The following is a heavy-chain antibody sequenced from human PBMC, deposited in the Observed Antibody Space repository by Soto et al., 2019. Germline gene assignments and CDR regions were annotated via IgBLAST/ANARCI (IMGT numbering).Heavy chain of an antibody. Sequence: QVQLQESGPGLVKPSETLSLTCTVFGGSISSYYWSWIRQPPGKGLEWIGYIYYSGSTNYNPSLKSRVTISVDTSKNQFSLKLSSVTAADTAVYYCAREPRSYYYFDYWGQGTLVTVSS. CDR3: AREPRSYYYFDY. D-gene: IGHD3-10*01. CDR1: GGSISSYY. CDR2: IYYSGST. V-gene: IGHV4-59*01. J-gene: IGHJ4*02.